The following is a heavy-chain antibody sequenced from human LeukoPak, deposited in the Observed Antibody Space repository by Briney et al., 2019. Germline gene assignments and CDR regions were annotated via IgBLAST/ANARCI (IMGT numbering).Heavy chain of an antibody. CDR2: ISSSGSTI. Sequence: PGGSLRLSCAASGFTFSDYYMSWIRQAPGKGLEWVSYISSSGSTIYYADSVKGRFTISRDNAKNSLYLQMNSLRAEDTAVYYCARDTYDSSGYYYGAQDDAFDIWGQGTMVTVSS. V-gene: IGHV3-11*01. CDR1: GFTFSDYY. J-gene: IGHJ3*02. D-gene: IGHD3-22*01. CDR3: ARDTYDSSGYYYGAQDDAFDI.